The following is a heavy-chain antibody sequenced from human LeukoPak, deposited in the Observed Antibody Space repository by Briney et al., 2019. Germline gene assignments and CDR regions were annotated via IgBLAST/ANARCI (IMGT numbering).Heavy chain of an antibody. CDR1: GFTVSSNY. CDR3: AREGYSSGWFYHYVDY. CDR2: IYSGGST. D-gene: IGHD6-19*01. V-gene: IGHV3-53*01. Sequence: PGGSLRLSCAASGFTVSSNYMSWVRQAPGKGLEWVSVIYSGGSTYYADSVKGRFTISRDNSKNTLYLQMNSLRAEDTAVYYCAREGYSSGWFYHYVDYWGQGTLVTVSS. J-gene: IGHJ4*02.